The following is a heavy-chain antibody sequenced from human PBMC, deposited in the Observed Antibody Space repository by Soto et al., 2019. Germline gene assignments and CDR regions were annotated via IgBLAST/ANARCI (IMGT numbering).Heavy chain of an antibody. CDR1: GGAISSYY. V-gene: IGHV4-59*01. J-gene: IGHJ6*02. CDR2: IYYSGST. D-gene: IGHD3-3*01. CDR3: ARGYYDFWSGYYPSGMEV. Sequence: SETLCLTGNVSGGAISSYYWSWIRQPPGKGLEWIGYIYYSGSTNYNPSLKSRVTISVDTSKNQFSLKLSSVTAADTAVYYCARGYYDFWSGYYPSGMEVWGQGTTVTLSS.